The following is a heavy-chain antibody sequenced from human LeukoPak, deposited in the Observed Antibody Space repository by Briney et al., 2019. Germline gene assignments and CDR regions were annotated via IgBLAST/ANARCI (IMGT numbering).Heavy chain of an antibody. CDR3: ARGAGYCTSSSCHLWSDY. J-gene: IGHJ4*02. D-gene: IGHD2-2*01. CDR1: GFTFSIYG. CDR2: ILYDGSNK. Sequence: GRSLRLSCAASGFTFSIYGMHWVRQAPGKGLEWVAVILYDGSNKYYADSVKGRFTISRDNSKNTLYLQMNSLRAEDTAVYYCARGAGYCTSSSCHLWSDYWGQGTLVTVSS. V-gene: IGHV3-30*03.